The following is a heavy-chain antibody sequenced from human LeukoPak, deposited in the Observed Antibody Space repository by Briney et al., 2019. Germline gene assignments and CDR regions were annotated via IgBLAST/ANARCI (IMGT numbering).Heavy chain of an antibody. J-gene: IGHJ3*02. V-gene: IGHV3-11*04. D-gene: IGHD6-13*01. CDR2: ISSSGSTI. CDR3: ARCGSSSSAAFDI. CDR1: GFTFSDYY. Sequence: GGSLRLSCAASGFTFSDYYMSWVRQAPGKGLEWVSYISSSGSTIYYADSVKGRFTISRDNAKKSLYLQMNSLRAEDTAVYYCARCGSSSSAAFDIWGQGTMVTVSS.